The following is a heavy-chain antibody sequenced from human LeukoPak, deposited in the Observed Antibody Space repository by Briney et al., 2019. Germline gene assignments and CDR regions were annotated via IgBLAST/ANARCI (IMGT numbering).Heavy chain of an antibody. CDR3: ASSRDYYYGSGSHPNDY. J-gene: IGHJ4*02. CDR2: ISAYNGNT. Sequence: ASVKVCCKASGYTFTSYGISWVRQAPGQGLEWMGWISAYNGNTNYAQKLQGRVTMTTDTSTSTAYMELRSLRSDDTAVYYCASSRDYYYGSGSHPNDYWGQGTLVTVSS. V-gene: IGHV1-18*04. CDR1: GYTFTSYG. D-gene: IGHD3-10*01.